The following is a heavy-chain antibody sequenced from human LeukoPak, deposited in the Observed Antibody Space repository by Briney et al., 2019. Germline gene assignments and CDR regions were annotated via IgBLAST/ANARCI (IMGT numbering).Heavy chain of an antibody. Sequence: GGSLRLSCAASGFTFSSYGMHWVRQAPGKGLEWVAVISYDGSNKYYADSVKGRFTISRDNSKNTLYLQMNSLRAEDTAVYYCAKEYRLNYFDYWGQGTLVTVSS. J-gene: IGHJ4*02. CDR3: AKEYRLNYFDY. V-gene: IGHV3-30*18. CDR2: ISYDGSNK. D-gene: IGHD1-1*01. CDR1: GFTFSSYG.